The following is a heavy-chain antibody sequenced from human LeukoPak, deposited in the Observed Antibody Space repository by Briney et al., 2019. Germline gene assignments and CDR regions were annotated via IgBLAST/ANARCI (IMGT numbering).Heavy chain of an antibody. V-gene: IGHV3-11*06. D-gene: IGHD6-19*01. CDR1: GFTFSNYA. CDR3: ARDVIAVLDY. J-gene: IGHJ4*02. CDR2: ISSSSSYT. Sequence: GGSLRLSCAASGFTFSNYAMSWVRQAPGRGLEWVSYISSSSSYTNYADSVKGRFTISRDNAKNSLYLQMNSLRAEDTAVYYCARDVIAVLDYWGQGTLVTVSS.